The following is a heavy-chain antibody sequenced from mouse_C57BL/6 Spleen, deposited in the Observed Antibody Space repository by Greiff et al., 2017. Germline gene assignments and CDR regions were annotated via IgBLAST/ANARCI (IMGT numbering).Heavy chain of an antibody. CDR2: IWSGGST. D-gene: IGHD2-3*01. V-gene: IGHV2-2*01. Sequence: QVQLKQSGPGLVQPSQSLSITCTVSGFSLTSYGVHWVRQSPGKGLEWLGVIWSGGSTDYNAAFISRLSISKDNSKSQVFFKMNSLQADDTAIYYCARRGASYDGYTDYYAMDYWGQGTSVTVSS. CDR1: GFSLTSYG. CDR3: ARRGASYDGYTDYYAMDY. J-gene: IGHJ4*01.